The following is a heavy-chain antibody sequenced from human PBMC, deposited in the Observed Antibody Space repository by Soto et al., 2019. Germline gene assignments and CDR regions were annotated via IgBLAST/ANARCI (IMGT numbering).Heavy chain of an antibody. D-gene: IGHD6-13*01. CDR3: AKEKGVAKDGTVDFQH. CDR2: VSYDGSNE. J-gene: IGHJ1*01. CDR1: GFTFSSYG. Sequence: QVQLVESGGGVVQPGRSLRLSCAASGFTFSSYGMHWVREAPGKGLEWVAFVSYDGSNEYYADSAKGRFTISRDNSKNTLYLQMNSLRAEDTAIYYCAKEKGVAKDGTVDFQHWGQGTLVTVSS. V-gene: IGHV3-30*18.